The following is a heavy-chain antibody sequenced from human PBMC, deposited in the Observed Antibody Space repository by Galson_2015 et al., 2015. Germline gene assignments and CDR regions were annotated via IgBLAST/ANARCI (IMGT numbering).Heavy chain of an antibody. CDR1: GYTFTSYG. CDR2: ISAYNGNT. D-gene: IGHD5/OR15-5a*01. J-gene: IGHJ4*01. Sequence: SVKVSCKASGYTFTSYGISWVRQAPGQGLEWMGWISAYNGNTNYAQKLQGRVTMTTDTSTSTAYMELRSLRSDDTAVYYCAREQGEGGYSFYAIDYWGHGTLVTVSS. V-gene: IGHV1-18*01. CDR3: AREQGEGGYSFYAIDY.